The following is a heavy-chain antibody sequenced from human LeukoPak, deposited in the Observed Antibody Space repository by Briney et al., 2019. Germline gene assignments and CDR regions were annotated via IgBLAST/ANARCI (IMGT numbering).Heavy chain of an antibody. CDR1: GGTFSSYA. Sequence: SVKVSCQASGGTFSSYAISWVRQAPGQGLEWMGGILPIFGTASYAQKFQGRVTITADKSTSTAYMELSSLRSEDTAVYYCARQAEYDILTGYSYFDYWGQGTLVTVSS. D-gene: IGHD3-9*01. J-gene: IGHJ4*02. CDR2: ILPIFGTA. CDR3: ARQAEYDILTGYSYFDY. V-gene: IGHV1-69*06.